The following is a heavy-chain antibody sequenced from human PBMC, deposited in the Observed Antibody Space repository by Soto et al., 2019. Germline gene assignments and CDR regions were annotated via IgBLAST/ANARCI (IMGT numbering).Heavy chain of an antibody. Sequence: QVQLVQSGAEVKKPGSSVQVSCKASGGTFSSSSISWVRQAPGQGLEWMGRIIPILGIANHAQKFQGRVTITADKSTDTAYMDLSSLRSEDTAVYYCARSNWTSRDYYYYSGMDVWGQGTTVTVSS. CDR2: IIPILGIA. CDR1: GGTFSSSS. V-gene: IGHV1-69*02. J-gene: IGHJ6*02. CDR3: ARSNWTSRDYYYYSGMDV. D-gene: IGHD3-3*01.